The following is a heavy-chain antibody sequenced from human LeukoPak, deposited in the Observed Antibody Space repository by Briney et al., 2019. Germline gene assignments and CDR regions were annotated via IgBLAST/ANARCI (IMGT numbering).Heavy chain of an antibody. CDR2: ISGSGGST. J-gene: IGHJ6*02. Sequence: GGSLRLSCAASGFTFSSYAMSWVRQAPGKGLEWVSAISGSGGSTYYADSVKGRFTISRDNSKNTLYLQMNSLRAEDTAVYYCAKTGTTIVVVPAAIGYYGMDVWGQGTTVTVSS. V-gene: IGHV3-23*01. CDR3: AKTGTTIVVVPAAIGYYGMDV. CDR1: GFTFSSYA. D-gene: IGHD2-2*02.